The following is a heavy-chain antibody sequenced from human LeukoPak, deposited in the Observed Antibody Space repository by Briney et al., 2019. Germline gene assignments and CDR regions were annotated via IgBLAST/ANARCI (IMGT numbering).Heavy chain of an antibody. CDR2: INAYNGNT. D-gene: IGHD4-17*01. V-gene: IGHV1-18*01. Sequence: ASVKVSCKASGYTFTSYGINWVRQAPGQGLEWMGWINAYNGNTNYAQKLQGRVTMTTDTSTSTAYMELRSLRSDDTAVYYCARVEGYGDYRGVRYWGQGTLVTVSS. CDR1: GYTFTSYG. J-gene: IGHJ4*02. CDR3: ARVEGYGDYRGVRY.